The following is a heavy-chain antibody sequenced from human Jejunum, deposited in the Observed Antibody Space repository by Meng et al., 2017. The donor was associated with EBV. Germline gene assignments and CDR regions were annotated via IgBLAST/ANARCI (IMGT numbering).Heavy chain of an antibody. D-gene: IGHD3-3*01. V-gene: IGHV4-4*02. CDR2: IYLSGCN. CDR1: GYSIVVSYW. CDR3: ARYGSGYCPALWY. Sequence: APRQESGPCLGMVLASLYRTSAFSGYSIVVSYWWSLVLQHPGQWLEWIGDIYLSGCNNYNASLKRLFTISVDNSKHQFSLKLSSVSVADTAVYYCARYGSGYCPALWYWGQGTLVTVSS. J-gene: IGHJ4*02.